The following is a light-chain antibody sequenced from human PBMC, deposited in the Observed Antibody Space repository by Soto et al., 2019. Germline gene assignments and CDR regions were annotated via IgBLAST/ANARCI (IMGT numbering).Light chain of an antibody. J-gene: IGKJ3*01. CDR2: GAS. V-gene: IGKV3-15*01. CDR3: QQRSNWPPGVT. Sequence: EIVMTQSPATLSVSPGERATLSCRASQTISNNLAWYQQKPGQAPRLLIYGASTRASGIPARFSGRGSGTEFTLTISSLQSEDFAVYYCQQRSNWPPGVTFGPGTKVDIK. CDR1: QTISNN.